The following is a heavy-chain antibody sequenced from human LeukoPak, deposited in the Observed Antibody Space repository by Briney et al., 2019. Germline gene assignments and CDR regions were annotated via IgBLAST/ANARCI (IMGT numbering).Heavy chain of an antibody. D-gene: IGHD5/OR15-5a*01. V-gene: IGHV3-13*01. CDR3: AREGDIVSAFDI. J-gene: IGHJ3*02. CDR2: IGPAGDT. Sequence: PGGSLRLSCAASGFTFSSYGMSWVRQAPGKGLEWVSTIGPAGDTYYPGSVKGRFTISRENAKNSLYLQMNSLRAEDTAVYYCAREGDIVSAFDIWGQGTMVTVSS. CDR1: GFTFSSYG.